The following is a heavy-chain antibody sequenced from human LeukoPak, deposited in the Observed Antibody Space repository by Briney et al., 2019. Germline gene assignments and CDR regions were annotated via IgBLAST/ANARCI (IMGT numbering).Heavy chain of an antibody. V-gene: IGHV3-30*04. CDR2: ISYDGSYK. J-gene: IGHJ6*02. CDR1: GFAFSSYA. CDR3: ARDRGSGGFFGMDV. D-gene: IGHD2-15*01. Sequence: GRSLRLSCAAPGFAFSSYAMHWVRQAPGKGLEWVTFISYDGSYKHYADSVKGRFTISRDNSKNTLYLQMNSLRAEDTTVFYCARDRGSGGFFGMDVWGQGTSVTVSS.